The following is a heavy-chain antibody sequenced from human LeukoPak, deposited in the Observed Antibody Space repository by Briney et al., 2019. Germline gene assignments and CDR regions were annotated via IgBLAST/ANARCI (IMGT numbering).Heavy chain of an antibody. D-gene: IGHD3-22*01. CDR1: GYTFSNYG. J-gene: IGHJ4*02. CDR2: ISAYSGNS. Sequence: ASVTVSCDASGYTFSNYGITWVRQAPGQGLEWMGWISAYSGNSNYARKFFDRLIMTVDSSTSTAYMELKSLRSDDMAVYYCARAPYHDSSGFDHFNYWGQGTLVTVSS. CDR3: ARAPYHDSSGFDHFNY. V-gene: IGHV1-18*03.